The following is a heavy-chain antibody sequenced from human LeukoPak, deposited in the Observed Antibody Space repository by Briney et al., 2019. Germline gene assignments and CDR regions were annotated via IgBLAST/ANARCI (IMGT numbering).Heavy chain of an antibody. CDR3: ARVGGMVRGSHPYYYGMDV. Sequence: PSETLSLTCTVSGGSISSSSYYWGWIRQPPEKGLDWIGNIYVGGSTYYNPSLNSRVTLSLDTSKNQFSLKLSSVTAADTAVHYCARVGGMVRGSHPYYYGMDVWGQGTTVTVSS. V-gene: IGHV4-39*07. J-gene: IGHJ6*02. CDR2: IYVGGST. CDR1: GGSISSSSYY. D-gene: IGHD3-10*01.